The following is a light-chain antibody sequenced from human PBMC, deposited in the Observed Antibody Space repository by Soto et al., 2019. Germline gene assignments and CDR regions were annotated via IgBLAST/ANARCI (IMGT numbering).Light chain of an antibody. CDR1: SSDVGGYNY. CDR2: EVS. CDR3: SSYTSSSTLV. Sequence: QSVLTQPASVSGSPGQSITISCTGTSSDVGGYNYVSWYQQHPGKAPKLMIYEVSNRPSGVSTRFSGSKSGNTASLTISGRQAEDEADYYCSSYTSSSTLVFGGGTQLTVL. J-gene: IGLJ2*01. V-gene: IGLV2-14*01.